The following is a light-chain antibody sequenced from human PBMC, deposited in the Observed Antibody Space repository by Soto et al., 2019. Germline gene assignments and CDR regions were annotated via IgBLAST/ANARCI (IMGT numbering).Light chain of an antibody. J-gene: IGKJ1*01. Sequence: PSQSISAWLAWYQQKPGKAPKLLIYKASTLESGVPSRFSGSGFGTEFTLTISSLQPDDFATYYCQQYNVYSRTFGQGTKVDIK. CDR2: KAS. CDR1: QSISAW. V-gene: IGKV1-5*03. CDR3: QQYNVYSRT.